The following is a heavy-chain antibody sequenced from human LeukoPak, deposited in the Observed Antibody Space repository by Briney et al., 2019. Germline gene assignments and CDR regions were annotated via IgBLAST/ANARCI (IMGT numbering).Heavy chain of an antibody. V-gene: IGHV3-15*01. CDR1: GFTFSNAW. J-gene: IGHJ6*02. CDR2: IKTKTDGGTT. CDR3: TTDRRITAAGTYYGMDV. Sequence: GGSLRLSCAASGFTFSNAWMSWVRQAPGKGLEWVGRIKTKTDGGTTDYAAPVKGRFTISRDDSKTTLYLQMNSLKTEDTAVYYCTTDRRITAAGTYYGMDVWGQGTTVTVS. D-gene: IGHD6-13*01.